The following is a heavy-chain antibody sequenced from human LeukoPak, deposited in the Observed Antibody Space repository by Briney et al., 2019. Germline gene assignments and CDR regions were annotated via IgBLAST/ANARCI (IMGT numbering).Heavy chain of an antibody. D-gene: IGHD3-3*01. CDR3: ASGPDFYMDV. Sequence: PSXXLSLTCTISGGSISSNYWSWIRQPPGKGLEWIGYIYYSGRTKNNPSLKSRVTISVDTSKNQFSLKLSSVTAADTAVYYCASGPDFYMDVWGKGTTVTVSS. J-gene: IGHJ6*03. CDR1: GGSISSNY. CDR2: IYYSGRT. V-gene: IGHV4-59*01.